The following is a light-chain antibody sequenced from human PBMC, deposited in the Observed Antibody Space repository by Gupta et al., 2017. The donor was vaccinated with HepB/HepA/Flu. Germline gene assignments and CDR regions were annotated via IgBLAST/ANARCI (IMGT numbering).Light chain of an antibody. J-gene: IGLJ2*01. CDR1: NIGDKI. CDR3: QVWDRNNDHVV. CDR2: GDS. V-gene: IGLV3-21*03. Sequence: YVLTQPPSVSVAPGNTARITCGGDNIGDKIVHWYQQKPGQAPVLVLYGDSDRPSGIPERFSGSNSGNTATVTISRVEVGDEADYYCQVWDRNNDHVVFGGGTKLTVL.